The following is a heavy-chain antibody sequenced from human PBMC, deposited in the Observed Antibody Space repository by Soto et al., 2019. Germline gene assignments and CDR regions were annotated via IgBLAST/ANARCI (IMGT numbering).Heavy chain of an antibody. CDR2: ISPGDSEN. D-gene: IGHD2-15*01. V-gene: IGHV5-51*01. CDR3: ARHSVIVTPLYGMDV. J-gene: IGHJ6*02. CDR1: GYRLLNSW. Sequence: GESLKISCHAFGYRLLNSWLGWVRQMPGKGLEWVGIISPGDSENTQRPAFQGQVTISVDKSISTASLQWSSLKASDTAMYYCARHSVIVTPLYGMDVWGQGTTVTVSS.